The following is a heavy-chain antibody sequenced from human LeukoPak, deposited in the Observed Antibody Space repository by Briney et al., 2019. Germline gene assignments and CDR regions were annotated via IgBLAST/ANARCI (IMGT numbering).Heavy chain of an antibody. CDR1: GFSFLSYG. J-gene: IGHJ3*02. CDR2: ISYDGSKQ. CDR3: AKLAYDASGSSRPFFDI. D-gene: IGHD3-22*01. Sequence: PGKSLRLSCEASGFSFLSYGMHWVRQAPGKGLEWVAFISYDGSKQHYGDSVKGGFSISRENSDNTLYLQMNSLRDEDTALYYCAKLAYDASGSSRPFFDIWGQGTMATV. V-gene: IGHV3-30*18.